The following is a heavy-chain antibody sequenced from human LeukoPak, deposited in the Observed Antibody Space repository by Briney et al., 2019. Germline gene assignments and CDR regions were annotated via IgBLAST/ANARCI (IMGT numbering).Heavy chain of an antibody. Sequence: ASVKVSCKASGYCFSSYGISWVRQAPGQELEWMGWISAYNGNTNYAQKLQGRVTMTTEKSTSTAYIELRSLSTDETTVYYCARDGSKRDRSSSLYWGQGTLVTVSS. CDR3: ARDGSKRDRSSSLY. CDR1: GYCFSSYG. CDR2: ISAYNGNT. J-gene: IGHJ4*02. V-gene: IGHV1-18*01. D-gene: IGHD6-6*01.